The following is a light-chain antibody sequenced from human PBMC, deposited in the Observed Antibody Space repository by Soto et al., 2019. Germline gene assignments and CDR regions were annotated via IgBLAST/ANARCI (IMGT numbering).Light chain of an antibody. V-gene: IGLV7-43*01. CDR3: LLYYGGAQLV. CDR1: TGAVTSGDY. CDR2: GTS. Sequence: QTVVTQEPSLTVSPGGTVTLPCACGTGAVTSGDYPNWFQQKPGQAPRALIYGTSNKHSWTPARFSGSLLGGKAALTLSGVQPEDEAEYYCLLYYGGAQLVFGGGTKLTVL. J-gene: IGLJ2*01.